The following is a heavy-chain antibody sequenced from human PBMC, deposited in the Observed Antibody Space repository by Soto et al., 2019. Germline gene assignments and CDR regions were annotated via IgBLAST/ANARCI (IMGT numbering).Heavy chain of an antibody. J-gene: IGHJ4*02. CDR1: GFTFSSYA. Sequence: PGGSLRLCCAASGFTFSSYAMSWVRQAPGKGLEWVSAISGSGGSTYYADSVKGRFTISRDNSRNTLYLQMNSLRAGDSAKYYFAKEGPRGLYYIHYPGPATLVT. V-gene: IGHV3-23*01. CDR3: AKEGPRGLYYIHY. CDR2: ISGSGGST. D-gene: IGHD6-19*01.